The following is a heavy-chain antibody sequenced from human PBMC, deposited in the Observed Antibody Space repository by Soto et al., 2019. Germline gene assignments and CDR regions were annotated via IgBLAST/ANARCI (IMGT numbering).Heavy chain of an antibody. CDR1: GGSISSYY. CDR2: IYYSGRT. J-gene: IGHJ3*02. CDR3: ARAVTYYDILTGYPYPDAFDI. D-gene: IGHD3-9*01. V-gene: IGHV4-59*01. Sequence: QVQLQESGPGLVKPSETLSLTCTVSGGSISSYYWSWIRQPPGKGLEWIGYIYYSGRTNYNPSLKSRVTISVDTSENQFALKLSSVTAADTAVYYCARAVTYYDILTGYPYPDAFDIWGRGTMVTVSS.